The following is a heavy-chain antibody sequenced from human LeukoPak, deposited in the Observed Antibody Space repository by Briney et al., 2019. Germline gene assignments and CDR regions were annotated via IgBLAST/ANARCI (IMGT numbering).Heavy chain of an antibody. V-gene: IGHV1-18*04. CDR1: GYTFTSYG. D-gene: IGHD3-10*01. J-gene: IGHJ6*04. CDR3: ARAQCSGYGSGSHWGCVYYYYAMDV. CDR2: ISAYNGNT. Sequence: ASVKVSCKASGYTFTSYGISWVRQAPGQGLEWMGWISAYNGNTNYAQKLQDRVTMTTDTSTSTAYMELRSLRSDDTAVYYCARAQCSGYGSGSHWGCVYYYYAMDVWGKGTTVTVSS.